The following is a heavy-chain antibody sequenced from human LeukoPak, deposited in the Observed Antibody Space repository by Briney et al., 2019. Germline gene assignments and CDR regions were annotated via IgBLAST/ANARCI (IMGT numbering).Heavy chain of an antibody. Sequence: PGRSLRLSCAASGFTFSSYGMHWVRQAPGKGLEWVAVIWYDGSNKYYADSVKGRFTISRDNSKNTLYLQMNSLRAEDTAVYYCAKGHRDFWSGYHTPGVDYWGQGTLVTVSS. CDR1: GFTFSSYG. CDR2: IWYDGSNK. CDR3: AKGHRDFWSGYHTPGVDY. V-gene: IGHV3-33*06. J-gene: IGHJ4*02. D-gene: IGHD3-3*01.